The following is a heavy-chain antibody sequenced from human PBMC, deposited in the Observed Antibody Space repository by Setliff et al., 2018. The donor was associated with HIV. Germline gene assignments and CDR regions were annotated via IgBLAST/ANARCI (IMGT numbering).Heavy chain of an antibody. Sequence: SETLSLTCAVYDVSFSGHYWTWIRQPPGKGLEWVGEIDHSGSTNYNPSLKSRVIMSIDTSKNQFSLKLSSATAADTAVYYCARVPDYWGQGTLVTVSS. CDR1: DVSFSGHY. CDR3: ARVPDY. CDR2: IDHSGST. J-gene: IGHJ4*02. V-gene: IGHV4-34*10.